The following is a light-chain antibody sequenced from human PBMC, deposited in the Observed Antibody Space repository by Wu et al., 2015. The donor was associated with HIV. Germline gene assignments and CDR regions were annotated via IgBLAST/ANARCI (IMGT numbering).Light chain of an antibody. CDR1: QSVSSN. Sequence: LTQSPATLSVSPGERATLSCRASQSVSSNLAWYQQKPGQAPRLLIYGASTRATGIPARFSGSGSGTEFTLTISSMQSEDFAVYYCQQYNNWPPWTFGQGTKVEIK. J-gene: IGKJ1*01. CDR2: GAS. V-gene: IGKV3-15*01. CDR3: QQYNNWPPWT.